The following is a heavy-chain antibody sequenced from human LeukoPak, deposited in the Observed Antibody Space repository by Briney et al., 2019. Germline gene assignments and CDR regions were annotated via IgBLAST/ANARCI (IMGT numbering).Heavy chain of an antibody. J-gene: IGHJ4*02. CDR1: GFTFSNHW. CDR2: IYYSGST. V-gene: IGHV4-59*08. D-gene: IGHD7-27*01. CDR3: ARVPWGSGYFDY. Sequence: PGGSLSLSCAASGFTFSNHWMSWIRQPPGKGLEWIGYIYYSGSTNYNPSLKSRVTISVDTSKNQFSLKLSSVTAADTAVYYCARVPWGSGYFDYWGQGTLVTVSS.